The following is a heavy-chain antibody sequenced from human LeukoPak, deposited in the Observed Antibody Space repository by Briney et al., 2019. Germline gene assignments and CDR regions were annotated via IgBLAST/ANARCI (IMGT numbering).Heavy chain of an antibody. Sequence: PGGSLRLSCAASGFTFSSHEMNWVRQAPGKGLEWVSYISSSGSTIYYADSVKGRFTISRDNAKNSLYLQMNSLRAEDTAVYYCAELGITMIGGVWGKGTTVTNSS. CDR1: GFTFSSHE. D-gene: IGHD3-10*02. CDR3: AELGITMIGGV. CDR2: ISSSGSTI. V-gene: IGHV3-48*03. J-gene: IGHJ6*04.